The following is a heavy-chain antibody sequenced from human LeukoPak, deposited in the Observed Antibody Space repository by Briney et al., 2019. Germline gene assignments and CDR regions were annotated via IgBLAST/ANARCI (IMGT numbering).Heavy chain of an antibody. J-gene: IGHJ4*02. V-gene: IGHV1-2*02. Sequence: ASVTLSYKGSGYTLNVYYMHRVRQAPGQGLEWMGWINPNSGDTNYAQKFQGRVNMTSDTSINTASMEMSRLRSDDTAVYYCARGDFQITRAFDYWGQGTLVTVSS. CDR3: ARGDFQITRAFDY. D-gene: IGHD3-16*01. CDR2: INPNSGDT. CDR1: GYTLNVYY.